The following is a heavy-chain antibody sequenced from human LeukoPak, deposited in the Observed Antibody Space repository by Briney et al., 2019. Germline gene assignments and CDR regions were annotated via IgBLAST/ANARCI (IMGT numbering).Heavy chain of an antibody. CDR1: GYSISNGYY. Sequence: SETLSLTCAVSGYSISNGYYCVWIRQPPGRGLEWIGSLYHSDSAYYNTSRRSPVSMSVDTSKNQFSLTLSFVTAADTAVYYCARQHDSYYYYYIDVWGSGTTVTVSS. J-gene: IGHJ6*03. V-gene: IGHV4-38-2*01. CDR2: LYHSDSA. CDR3: ARQHDSYYYYYIDV.